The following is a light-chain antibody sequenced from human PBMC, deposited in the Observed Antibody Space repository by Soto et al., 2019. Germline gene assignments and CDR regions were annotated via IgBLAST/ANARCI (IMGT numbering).Light chain of an antibody. CDR1: SSNVVNNF. Sequence: QSVLTQPPSVSAAPGQKVTISFSGGSSNVVNNFVSWYQQLPGTAPKLLIYENYKRPSGIPDRFSGSKSGTSATLGITGVQPGDEADYYCATWDSSLNNYVFGPGTKVTVL. V-gene: IGLV1-51*02. CDR2: ENY. J-gene: IGLJ1*01. CDR3: ATWDSSLNNYV.